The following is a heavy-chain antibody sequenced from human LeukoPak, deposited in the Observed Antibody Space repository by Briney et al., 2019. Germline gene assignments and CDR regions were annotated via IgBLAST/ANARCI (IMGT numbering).Heavy chain of an antibody. CDR3: ARDTPDGVYSAY. CDR1: GGTFSSYA. Sequence: ASVKVSCKASGGTFSSYAVSWVRQAPGQGLEWMGGIIPIFGTANYAQKFQGRVTITADESTSTAYMELSSLRSEDTAVYSCARDTPDGVYSAYGGQGTLVTVSS. CDR2: IIPIFGTA. J-gene: IGHJ4*02. D-gene: IGHD2-15*01. V-gene: IGHV1-69*13.